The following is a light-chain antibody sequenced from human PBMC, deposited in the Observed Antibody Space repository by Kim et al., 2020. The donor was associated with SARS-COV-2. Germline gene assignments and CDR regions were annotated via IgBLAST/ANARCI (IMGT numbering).Light chain of an antibody. CDR1: QSGSRNY. CDR2: DAS. J-gene: IGKJ2*01. V-gene: IGKV3-20*01. CDR3: QQYGSSQT. Sequence: SLSPGEGATLSCRASQSGSRNYLAWYQQKPGQAPRLLIYDASSRATGIPERFSGSGSGTDFTLTSSRLEPEDFEVYYCQQYGSSQTFGQGTKLEIK.